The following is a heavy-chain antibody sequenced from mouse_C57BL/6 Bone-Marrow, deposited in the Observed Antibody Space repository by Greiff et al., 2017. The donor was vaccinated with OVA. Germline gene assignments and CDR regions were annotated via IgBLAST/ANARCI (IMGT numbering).Heavy chain of an antibody. CDR3: ARRGLLLRLDD. J-gene: IGHJ2*01. D-gene: IGHD1-1*01. CDR2: IYPRSGNT. Sequence: VQLQQSGAELARPGASVKLSCTASGYTFTSYGISWVKQRTGQGLEWIGEIYPRSGNTYYNEKFKGKATLTADKSSSTAYMELRSLTSKDSAVYFCARRGLLLRLDDWGQGTTLTVSS. V-gene: IGHV1-81*01. CDR1: GYTFTSYG.